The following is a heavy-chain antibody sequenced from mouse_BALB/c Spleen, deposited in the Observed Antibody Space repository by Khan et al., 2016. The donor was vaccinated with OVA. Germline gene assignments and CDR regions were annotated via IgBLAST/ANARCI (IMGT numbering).Heavy chain of an antibody. Sequence: EVELVESGPGLVKPSQSLSLTCTVTGYSITSEYAWNWIRQFPGNKLEWMGYINYSGNTRFNPSLKSRTSITRDTSKNQFFLQLNSVTTEDTATYYCARDGSRYNYAMDYWGQGTSVTVSS. V-gene: IGHV3-2*02. CDR3: ARDGSRYNYAMDY. J-gene: IGHJ4*01. CDR2: INYSGNT. CDR1: GYSITSEYA. D-gene: IGHD2-3*01.